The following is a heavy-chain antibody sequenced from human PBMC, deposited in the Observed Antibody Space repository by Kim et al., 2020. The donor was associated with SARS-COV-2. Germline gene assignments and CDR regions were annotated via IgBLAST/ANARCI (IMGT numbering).Heavy chain of an antibody. J-gene: IGHJ4*02. D-gene: IGHD3-22*01. CDR3: AKDYYVSSCILYFDY. Sequence: DSVKGLFTSARDNSKNALYLQMSSLRAEDTAIYYCAKDYYVSSCILYFDYWGQGTLVTVSS. V-gene: IGHV3-23*01.